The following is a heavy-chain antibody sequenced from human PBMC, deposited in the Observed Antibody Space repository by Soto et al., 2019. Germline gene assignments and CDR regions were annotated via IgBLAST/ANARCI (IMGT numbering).Heavy chain of an antibody. CDR2: INPSGGST. D-gene: IGHD5-12*01. J-gene: IGHJ2*01. Sequence: ASVKVSCKASGYTFTSYYMHWVRQAPGQGLEWMGIINPSGGSTSYAQKFQGRVTMTRDTSTSTVYVELSSLRSEDTAVYYCARDLSAGYSGYDNPYWYFDLWGCGTLVTVS. CDR3: ARDLSAGYSGYDNPYWYFDL. V-gene: IGHV1-46*01. CDR1: GYTFTSYY.